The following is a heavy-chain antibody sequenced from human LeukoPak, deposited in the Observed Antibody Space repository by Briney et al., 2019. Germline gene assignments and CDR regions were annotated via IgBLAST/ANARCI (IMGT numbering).Heavy chain of an antibody. CDR3: AREATSLYVWGSYRYLHY. Sequence: PGGSLRLSCAASGFTFSSYAMHWVRQAPGKGLEWVAVISYDGSNKYYADSVKGRFTISRDNSKNTLYLQMNSLRAEDTAVYYCAREATSLYVWGSYRYLHYWGQGTLVTVSS. J-gene: IGHJ4*02. V-gene: IGHV3-30*04. CDR2: ISYDGSNK. D-gene: IGHD3-16*02. CDR1: GFTFSSYA.